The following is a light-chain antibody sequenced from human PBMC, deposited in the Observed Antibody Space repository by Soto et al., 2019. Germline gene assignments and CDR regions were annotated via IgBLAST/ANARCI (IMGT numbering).Light chain of an antibody. J-gene: IGKJ3*01. CDR2: DAS. CDR1: QSVSSY. Sequence: EIVLTQSPGTLSLSPGERATLSCRASQSVSSYLVWYQQKHGQAPTLLLYDASTRATGIPARFCGSSSGTDYSLTISSLEPEDVAVYYCQQRSNWPPLFTFGPGTKVDIK. V-gene: IGKV3-11*01. CDR3: QQRSNWPPLFT.